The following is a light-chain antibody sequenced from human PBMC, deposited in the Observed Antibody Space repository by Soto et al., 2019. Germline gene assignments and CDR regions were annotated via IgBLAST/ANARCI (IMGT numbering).Light chain of an antibody. CDR3: QQRSN. Sequence: DTVLTQSPATLSLSPGERATLSCRASQSVTTYLAWYQQRPGQAPRLLIYDASNRATGIPARFSGSGSGTDFTLTISSIEPEDFAVYYCQQRSNFGQGTRLEIK. V-gene: IGKV3-11*01. CDR1: QSVTTY. J-gene: IGKJ5*01. CDR2: DAS.